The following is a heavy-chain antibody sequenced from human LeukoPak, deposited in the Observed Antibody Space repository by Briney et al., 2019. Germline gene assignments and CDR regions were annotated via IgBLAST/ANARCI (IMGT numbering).Heavy chain of an antibody. J-gene: IGHJ6*02. D-gene: IGHD5-18*01. V-gene: IGHV1-8*01. CDR1: GYTFTSYD. Sequence: ASVKVSCKASGYTFTSYDINWVRQATGQGLEWMGWMNPNSGNTGYAQKFQGRVTMTRNTSISTAYMELSSLRSEDTAVYYCARGEAVTAMVTYYYYGMDVWGQGTTVTVSS. CDR2: MNPNSGNT. CDR3: ARGEAVTAMVTYYYYGMDV.